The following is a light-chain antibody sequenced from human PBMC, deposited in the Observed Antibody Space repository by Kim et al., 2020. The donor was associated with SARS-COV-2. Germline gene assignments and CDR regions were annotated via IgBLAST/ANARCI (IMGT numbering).Light chain of an antibody. Sequence: SESVEDRVTISCRASQSISSWLAWYQQKPGKAPKVLIYKASSLESGVPSRFSGSGAGTEFTLTISSLQPDDFATYYCKQYNSYWTFGQGTKVDSK. J-gene: IGKJ1*01. V-gene: IGKV1-5*03. CDR1: QSISSW. CDR3: KQYNSYWT. CDR2: KAS.